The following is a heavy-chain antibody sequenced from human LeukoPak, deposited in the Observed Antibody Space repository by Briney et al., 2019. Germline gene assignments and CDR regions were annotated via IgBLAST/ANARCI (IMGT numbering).Heavy chain of an antibody. Sequence: GASVKVSCKASGYTFTSYGISWVRQAPGQGLEWMGRTSGYNGNTNYAQKVQGRVTMTIDTSTNTAYMELRSLRSDDTALYYCARDRYDRSAYGDYWGQGTLVTVSS. V-gene: IGHV1-18*01. J-gene: IGHJ4*02. D-gene: IGHD3-22*01. CDR2: TSGYNGNT. CDR1: GYTFTSYG. CDR3: ARDRYDRSAYGDY.